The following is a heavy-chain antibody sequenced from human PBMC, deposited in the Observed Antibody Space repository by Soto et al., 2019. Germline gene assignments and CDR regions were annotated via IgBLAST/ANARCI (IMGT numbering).Heavy chain of an antibody. CDR2: INHSGST. Sequence: SETLSLTCAVDGGSFSGYYWSWIRQPPGKGLEWIGEINHSGSTNYNPSLKSRVTISVDTSKNQFSLKLSSVTAADTAVYYCARAESVERITIFGVVIRTYYFDYWGQGTLVTVSS. D-gene: IGHD3-3*01. V-gene: IGHV4-34*01. J-gene: IGHJ4*02. CDR1: GGSFSGYY. CDR3: ARAESVERITIFGVVIRTYYFDY.